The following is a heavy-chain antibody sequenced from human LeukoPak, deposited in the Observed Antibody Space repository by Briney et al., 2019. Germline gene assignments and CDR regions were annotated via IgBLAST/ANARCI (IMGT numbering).Heavy chain of an antibody. V-gene: IGHV3-48*03. J-gene: IGHJ4*02. Sequence: GGSLRLSCAASGFTFSSYEMNWVRQAPGKGLEWVSYISSSGSTIYYADSVKGRFTISRDNAKNSLYLQMNSLRAEDTAVYYCASAIPADYFDYWGQGTLVTVSS. D-gene: IGHD2-2*02. CDR2: ISSSGSTI. CDR3: ASAIPADYFDY. CDR1: GFTFSSYE.